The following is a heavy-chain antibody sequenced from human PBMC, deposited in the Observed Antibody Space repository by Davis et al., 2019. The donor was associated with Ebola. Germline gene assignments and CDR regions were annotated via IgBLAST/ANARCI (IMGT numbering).Heavy chain of an antibody. J-gene: IGHJ2*01. D-gene: IGHD6-6*01. CDR1: GYTFTSYG. CDR2: ISAYNGNT. V-gene: IGHV1-18*01. CDR3: ARAPFYYSSSGWYFDL. Sequence: ASVKVSCKASGYTFTSYGISWVRQAPGQELEWMGWISAYNGNTNYAQKLQGRVTMTTDTSTSTAYMELRSLRSDDTAVYYCARAPFYYSSSGWYFDLWGRGTLVTVSS.